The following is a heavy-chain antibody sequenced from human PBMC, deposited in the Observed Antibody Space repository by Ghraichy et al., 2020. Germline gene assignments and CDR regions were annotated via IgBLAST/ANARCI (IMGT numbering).Heavy chain of an antibody. Sequence: GESLNISCAASKFTFSSYRMNWVRQAPGKGLEWVSSISSSSSYIYYADSLKGRFTISRDNAKNSLYLQMNGLRAEDTAVYYCAREDKYSYGLDYWGQGTLVTVSS. CDR2: ISSSSSYI. V-gene: IGHV3-21*01. J-gene: IGHJ4*02. D-gene: IGHD5-18*01. CDR3: AREDKYSYGLDY. CDR1: KFTFSSYR.